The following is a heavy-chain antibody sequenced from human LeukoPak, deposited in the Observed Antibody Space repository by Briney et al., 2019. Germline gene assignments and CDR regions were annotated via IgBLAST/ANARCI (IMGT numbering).Heavy chain of an antibody. CDR1: GFTFSGYW. CDR2: IKQDGSEK. Sequence: GGSLRLSCAASGFTFSGYWMSWVRQAPGKGLEWVANIKQDGSEKYYVDSVKGRFTISRDNAKNSLYLQMNSLRAEDTAVYYCARVRIAVVPAAITGAFDIWGQGTMVTVSS. CDR3: ARVRIAVVPAAITGAFDI. J-gene: IGHJ3*02. D-gene: IGHD2-2*02. V-gene: IGHV3-7*01.